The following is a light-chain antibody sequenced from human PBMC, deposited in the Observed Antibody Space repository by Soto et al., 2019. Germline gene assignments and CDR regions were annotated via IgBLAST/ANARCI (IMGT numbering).Light chain of an antibody. J-gene: IGKJ1*01. V-gene: IGKV3-20*01. CDR2: GAS. CDR1: QSVSSTF. Sequence: SVLAQSSATLSVSPGESATLSCRASQSVSSTFLAWYQHKPGRPPRLLIYGASSRATDIPDRFSGGGSGTDFTLTTFSREPEEFSVYYCQQYGSSPCTFGQGTKVDI. CDR3: QQYGSSPCT.